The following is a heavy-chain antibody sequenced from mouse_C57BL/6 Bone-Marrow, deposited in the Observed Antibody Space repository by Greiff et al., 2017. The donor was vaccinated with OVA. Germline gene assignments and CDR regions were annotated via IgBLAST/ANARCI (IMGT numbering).Heavy chain of an antibody. CDR2: IDPEDGDT. CDR1: GFNINDYY. J-gene: IGHJ2*01. D-gene: IGHD2-3*01. V-gene: IGHV14-2*01. CDR3: ARDGYSVDY. Sequence: EVQLQQSGAELVKPGASVKLSCTASGFNINDYYMHWVKQRPEQGLEWIGCIDPEDGDTKYAPKFQGKATITADTSSNTTYLQLSRLTSEDTAVYYCARDGYSVDYWGQGTTLTVSS.